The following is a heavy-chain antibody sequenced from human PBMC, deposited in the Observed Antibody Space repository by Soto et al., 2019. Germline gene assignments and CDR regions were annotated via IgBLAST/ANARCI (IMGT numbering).Heavy chain of an antibody. CDR2: INPHGGST. D-gene: IGHD3-10*01. CDR3: ARSSGGNFGIIIEEINWFAP. Sequence: ASVKVSCKASGYTFTSYGISWVRQAPGQGLEWVGVINPHGGSTAYAQKFKGRVTLTRDTSASTVYMEVSSLTSEDTAMYYCARSSGGNFGIIIEEINWFAPWGQGTLVTVSS. J-gene: IGHJ5*02. CDR1: GYTFTSYG. V-gene: IGHV1-18*01.